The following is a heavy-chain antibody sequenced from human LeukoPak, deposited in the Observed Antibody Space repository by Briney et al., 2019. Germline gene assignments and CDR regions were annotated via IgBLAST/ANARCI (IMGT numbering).Heavy chain of an antibody. Sequence: GGSLRLSCAASGFTFSSYGMHWVRQAPGKGLEWVAVIWYDGGIYADSVKGRFTISRDSSKNTLYLQMNSLRAEDTAVYYCARGGSGWQIDFWGQGALVTVSS. CDR3: ARGGSGWQIDF. CDR2: IWYDGG. J-gene: IGHJ4*02. D-gene: IGHD6-19*01. V-gene: IGHV3-33*01. CDR1: GFTFSSYG.